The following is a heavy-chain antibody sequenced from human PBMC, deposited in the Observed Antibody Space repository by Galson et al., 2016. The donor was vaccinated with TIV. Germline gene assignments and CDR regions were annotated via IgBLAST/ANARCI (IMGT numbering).Heavy chain of an antibody. CDR1: GFSVSNIY. CDR2: IYSGVA. CDR3: AYLGDGLDGFDI. Sequence: SLRLSCAASGFSVSNIYMTWVRQAPGKGLEWVSVIYSGVAHYADSVKGRLFISRDSSKNTLYLQMNSLRVEDTAVYYCAYLGDGLDGFDIWGQGIMVTVSS. J-gene: IGHJ3*02. V-gene: IGHV3-53*01. D-gene: IGHD5-24*01.